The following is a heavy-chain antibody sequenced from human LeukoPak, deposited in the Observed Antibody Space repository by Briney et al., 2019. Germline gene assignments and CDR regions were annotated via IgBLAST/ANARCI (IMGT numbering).Heavy chain of an antibody. D-gene: IGHD5-12*01. CDR3: AREGRVSGYDFDC. J-gene: IGHJ4*02. V-gene: IGHV3-74*03. CDR2: INSDGSSI. Sequence: PGGSLRLSCAASGFTFSSYWMHWVRHAPGKGLVWVSRINSDGSSITYADSVTGRFTISRDNAKNTLYLQMNSLRVEDTAVYYCAREGRVSGYDFDCWGQGTLVTVSS. CDR1: GFTFSSYW.